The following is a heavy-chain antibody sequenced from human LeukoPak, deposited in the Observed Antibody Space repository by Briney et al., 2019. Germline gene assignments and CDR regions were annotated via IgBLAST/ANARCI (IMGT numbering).Heavy chain of an antibody. D-gene: IGHD3-22*01. CDR3: AKDRRHSDSSGYYSHDAFDI. J-gene: IGHJ3*02. CDR1: GFTLSNYD. CDR2: IRYDGSNK. Sequence: GGSLRLSCAASGFTLSNYDMHWVRQAPGKGLEWVAFIRYDGSNKDYADSVKGRFTISRDNSKNTLLLQMNSLRAEDTAVYYCAKDRRHSDSSGYYSHDAFDIWGQGTTVTVSS. V-gene: IGHV3-30*02.